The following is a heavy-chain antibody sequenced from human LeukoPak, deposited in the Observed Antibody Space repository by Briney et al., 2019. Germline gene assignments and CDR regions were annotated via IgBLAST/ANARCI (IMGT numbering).Heavy chain of an antibody. D-gene: IGHD3-22*01. CDR3: AKDRRHSDSSGYYSHDAFDI. J-gene: IGHJ3*02. CDR1: GFTLSNYD. CDR2: IRYDGSNK. Sequence: GGSLRLSCAASGFTLSNYDMHWVRQAPGKGLEWVAFIRYDGSNKDYADSVKGRFTISRDNSKNTLLLQMNSLRAEDTAVYYCAKDRRHSDSSGYYSHDAFDIWGQGTTVTVSS. V-gene: IGHV3-30*02.